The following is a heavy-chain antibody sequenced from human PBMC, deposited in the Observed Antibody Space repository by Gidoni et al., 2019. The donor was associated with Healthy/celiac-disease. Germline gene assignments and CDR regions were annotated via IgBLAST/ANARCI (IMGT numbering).Heavy chain of an antibody. CDR1: VGSISSSSYY. V-gene: IGHV4-39*01. D-gene: IGHD6-19*01. Sequence: QLQLQESGPGLVKPSETLSLTCTVSVGSISSSSYYWGWIRQPPGKGLEWIGSIYYSGSTYYNPSLKSRVTISVDTSKNQFSLKLSSVTAADTAVYYCARTIAVAANNWFDPWGQGTLVTVSS. J-gene: IGHJ5*02. CDR2: IYYSGST. CDR3: ARTIAVAANNWFDP.